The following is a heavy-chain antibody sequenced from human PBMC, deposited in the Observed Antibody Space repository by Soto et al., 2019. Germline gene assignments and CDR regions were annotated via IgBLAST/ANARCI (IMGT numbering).Heavy chain of an antibody. CDR3: ARRREGKRYGMDV. CDR1: GYSFATDW. CDR2: IYPADSDP. Sequence: GESLKISGKGSGYSFATDWSGGGRQMPGKGLEWMGIIYPADSDPRYSPSSQGQVTISADKYINTAYLQGSDLKASDSGKYSCARRREGKRYGMDVWGQGTTVTVYS. V-gene: IGHV5-51*01. J-gene: IGHJ6*02. D-gene: IGHD3-10*01.